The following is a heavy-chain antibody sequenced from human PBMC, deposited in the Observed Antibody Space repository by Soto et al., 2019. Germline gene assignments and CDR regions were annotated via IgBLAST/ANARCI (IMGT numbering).Heavy chain of an antibody. CDR3: ANDRATLPQYYYYGMDV. D-gene: IGHD1-26*01. J-gene: IGHJ6*02. Sequence: PVGSLRLSCAASGFTFSSYGMHWVRQAPGKGLEWVAVISYDGNNEYYADSVKGRFTVSRDNSKNTLYLQINRLGADDTAVYYCANDRATLPQYYYYGMDVWGQGTTVTVSS. CDR2: ISYDGNNE. V-gene: IGHV3-30*18. CDR1: GFTFSSYG.